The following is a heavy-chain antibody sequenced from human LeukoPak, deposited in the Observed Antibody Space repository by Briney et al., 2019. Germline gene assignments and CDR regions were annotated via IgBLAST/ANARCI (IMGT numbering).Heavy chain of an antibody. D-gene: IGHD6-13*01. CDR2: IHYSGSS. Sequence: PSETLSLTCTVSGSFISSSNYYWGWIRQPPGKGLEWIGSIHYSGSSYYNSSLKSRVTISVDTSKNQFSLKLMSVTAADTAVYYCARLGSLYSSSSFFDYWGQGTLVTVSS. CDR1: GSFISSSNYY. V-gene: IGHV4-39*01. J-gene: IGHJ4*02. CDR3: ARLGSLYSSSSFFDY.